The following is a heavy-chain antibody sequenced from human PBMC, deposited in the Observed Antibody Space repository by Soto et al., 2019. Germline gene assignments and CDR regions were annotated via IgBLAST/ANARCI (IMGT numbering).Heavy chain of an antibody. Sequence: ASVKVSCKASGYTFTSYAIHWVRQAPGQRLEWMGWINAGNGNTKYSQKFQGRVTITRDTSASTAYMELSSLRSEDTAVYYCARVIQLWLEVNWFDPWGQGTLVTVSS. J-gene: IGHJ5*02. V-gene: IGHV1-3*01. CDR2: INAGNGNT. CDR1: GYTFTSYA. D-gene: IGHD5-18*01. CDR3: ARVIQLWLEVNWFDP.